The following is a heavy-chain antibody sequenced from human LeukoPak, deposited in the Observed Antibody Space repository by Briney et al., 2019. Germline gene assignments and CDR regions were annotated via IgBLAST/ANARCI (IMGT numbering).Heavy chain of an antibody. CDR2: ISYDGSNK. Sequence: GGSLRLSCAASGFTFSSYAMHWVRQAPGQGLEWVAVISYDGSNKYYADSVKGRFTISRDNSKNTLYLQMNSLRAEDTAVYYCASTGGYSSGWYNYYYYYGMDVWGQGTTVTVSS. CDR1: GFTFSSYA. D-gene: IGHD6-19*01. V-gene: IGHV3-30*04. CDR3: ASTGGYSSGWYNYYYYYGMDV. J-gene: IGHJ6*02.